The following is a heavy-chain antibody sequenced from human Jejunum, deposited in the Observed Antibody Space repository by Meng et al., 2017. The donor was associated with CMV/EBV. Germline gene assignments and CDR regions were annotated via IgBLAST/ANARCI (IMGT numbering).Heavy chain of an antibody. V-gene: IGHV2-5*02. CDR1: GFSVSTSGVG. J-gene: IGHJ4*02. CDR2: IFWDDDG. D-gene: IGHD3-10*01. CDR3: TYSSDYYALGTESY. Sequence: QITLKESGPTLVKPXXTLTLTCTFSGFSVSTSGVGVGWIRQPPGKALEWLALIFWDDDGRYNPSLKSKLTITKDTSKNQVVLTLTNMDPADTATDYCTYSSDYYALGTESYWGQGTRVTVSS.